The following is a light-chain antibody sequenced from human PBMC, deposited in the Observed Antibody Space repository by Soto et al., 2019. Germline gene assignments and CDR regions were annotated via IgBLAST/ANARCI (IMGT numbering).Light chain of an antibody. CDR2: EVR. V-gene: IGLV2-14*01. J-gene: IGLJ2*01. CDR3: SSYTTYDTVV. CDR1: SCDIGSGYAY. Sequence: QSALTQPASVSGSPGQSITISCTGTSCDIGSGYAYVSWYQQHTGKAPKVIIYEVRHRPSSVSSRFSGSKSGNTASLTISGLQAEDEAHYYCSSYTTYDTVVFGGGTKLTVL.